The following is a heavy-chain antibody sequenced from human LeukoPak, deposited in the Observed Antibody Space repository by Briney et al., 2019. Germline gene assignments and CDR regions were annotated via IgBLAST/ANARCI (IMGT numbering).Heavy chain of an antibody. CDR1: GYTFTSYG. Sequence: ASVKVSCKAPGYTFTSYGISWVRQAPGQGLEWMGWISAYNGNTNYAQKLQGRVTMTTDTSTSTAYMELRSLRSDDTAVYYCARAPYNWNDGDYWGQGTLVTVSS. J-gene: IGHJ4*02. CDR2: ISAYNGNT. V-gene: IGHV1-18*04. CDR3: ARAPYNWNDGDY. D-gene: IGHD1-1*01.